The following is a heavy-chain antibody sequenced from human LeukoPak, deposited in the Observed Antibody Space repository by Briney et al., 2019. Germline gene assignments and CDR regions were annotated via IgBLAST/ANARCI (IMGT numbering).Heavy chain of an antibody. CDR1: GYSISSGYY. V-gene: IGHV4-38-2*02. J-gene: IGHJ4*02. D-gene: IGHD6-19*01. CDR3: ARDRRAVAGQFDY. Sequence: SETLSLTCTVSGYSISSGYYWGWIRQPPGKGLEWIGSIYHSGSTYYNPSLKSRVTISVDTSKNQFSLKLSSVTAADTAVYYCARDRRAVAGQFDYWGQGTLVTVSS. CDR2: IYHSGST.